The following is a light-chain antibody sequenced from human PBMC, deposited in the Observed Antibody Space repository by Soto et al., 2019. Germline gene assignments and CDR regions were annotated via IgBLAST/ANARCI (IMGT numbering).Light chain of an antibody. CDR3: SAWDDSLL. J-gene: IGLJ2*01. V-gene: IGLV1-47*01. CDR1: NSNIGSNY. Sequence: QSVLTQPPSASGTPGQTVTISCSGSNSNIGSNYVFWYQQLPGAAPKLLIYRNNQRPSGVPDRFSGSKSGTSASLAISGLRSEDEGDYYCSAWDDSLLFGGGIKLTVL. CDR2: RNN.